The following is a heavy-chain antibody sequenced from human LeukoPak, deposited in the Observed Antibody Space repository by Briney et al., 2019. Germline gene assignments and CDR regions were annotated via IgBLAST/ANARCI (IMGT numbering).Heavy chain of an antibody. CDR2: IYTGGNT. CDR1: GFSVSSNY. Sequence: GGSLRLSCAASGFSVSSNYMSWVRQAPGKGLEWVSLIYTGGNTYDADSVKGRFTLSRDNSKNTVYLQMNSLRVEDTAIYYCATIPDLLYYFDSWGQGTLVTVSS. J-gene: IGHJ4*02. CDR3: ATIPDLLYYFDS. V-gene: IGHV3-66*01.